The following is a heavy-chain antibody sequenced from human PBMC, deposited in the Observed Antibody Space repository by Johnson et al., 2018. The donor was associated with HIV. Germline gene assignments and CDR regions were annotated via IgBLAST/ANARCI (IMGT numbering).Heavy chain of an antibody. J-gene: IGHJ3*02. CDR3: ARAGSSSDDAFDI. CDR1: GFTVSSNY. V-gene: IGHV3-66*01. Sequence: VQLVESGGGLVQPGGSLRLSCAASGFTVSSNYMSWVRQAPGKGLEWVSVIYSGGSTYYADSVKGRFTISRDNYKNTLYLQMNSLRAEDTAVYYCARAGSSSDDAFDIWGQGTMVTVSA. D-gene: IGHD6-6*01. CDR2: IYSGGST.